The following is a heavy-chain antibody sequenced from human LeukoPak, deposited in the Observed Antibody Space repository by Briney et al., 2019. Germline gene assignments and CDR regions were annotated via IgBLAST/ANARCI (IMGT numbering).Heavy chain of an antibody. D-gene: IGHD1-26*01. CDR2: IYTSGST. V-gene: IGHV4-61*02. CDR3: ARDSQWELLGNDAFDI. CDR1: GGSISSGDYY. Sequence: PSETLSLTCTVSGGSISSGDYYWSWIRQPAGKGLEWIGRIYTSGSTNYNPSLKSRVTMSVDTSKNQFSLKLSSVTAADTAVYYCARDSQWELLGNDAFDIWGQGTMVTVSS. J-gene: IGHJ3*02.